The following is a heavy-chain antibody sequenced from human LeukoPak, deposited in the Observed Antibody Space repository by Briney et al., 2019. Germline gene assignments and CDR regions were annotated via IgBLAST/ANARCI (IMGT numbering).Heavy chain of an antibody. J-gene: IGHJ5*02. Sequence: GGSLRLSCAASGFTSSDYYMSWIRQAPGKGLEWISYISGSGSSTYFADSVKGRFTISRDNAKNSLSLQMNSLRAEDTAVYYCARGTGSFDPWGQGTLVTVSS. D-gene: IGHD1-1*01. V-gene: IGHV3-11*04. CDR2: ISGSGSST. CDR1: GFTSSDYY. CDR3: ARGTGSFDP.